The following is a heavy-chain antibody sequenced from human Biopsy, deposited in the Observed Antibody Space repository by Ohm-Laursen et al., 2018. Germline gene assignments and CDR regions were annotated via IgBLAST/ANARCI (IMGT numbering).Heavy chain of an antibody. D-gene: IGHD3-9*01. J-gene: IGHJ4*02. CDR1: GFTFSRYG. Sequence: GSLRLSCAASGFTFSRYGMSWVRQAPGKGLEWVSVTFESGDTTHYGDSVKGRFSVSRDNSKSTLYLQMNSLRAEDTAVYYCLREAATGYYRTADFWGQGTLVTVSS. CDR3: LREAATGYYRTADF. V-gene: IGHV3-23*01. CDR2: TFESGDTT.